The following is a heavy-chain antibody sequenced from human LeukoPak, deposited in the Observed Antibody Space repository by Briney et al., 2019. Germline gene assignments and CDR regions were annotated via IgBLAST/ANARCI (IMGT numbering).Heavy chain of an antibody. CDR1: GYTFTSYY. J-gene: IGHJ4*02. CDR2: INPSGGST. Sequence: GASVKVSCKASGYTFTSYYMHWVRQAPGQGLEWMGIINPSGGSTSYAQKFQGRVTMTRDMSTSTVYMELSSLRSEDAAVYYCARRCPSSCPFDYWGQGTLVTVSS. V-gene: IGHV1-46*01. D-gene: IGHD2-2*01. CDR3: ARRCPSSCPFDY.